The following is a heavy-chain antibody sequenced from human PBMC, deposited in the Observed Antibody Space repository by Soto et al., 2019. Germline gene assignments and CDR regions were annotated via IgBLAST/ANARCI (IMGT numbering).Heavy chain of an antibody. J-gene: IGHJ6*02. CDR3: ARSVSFRYQLLKRGMDV. D-gene: IGHD2-2*01. V-gene: IGHV1-69*01. Sequence: QVQLVQFGAEVKKPGSSVKVSCKASGGTFSSYAISWVRQAPGQGLEWMGGIIPIFATANYAQKLQGRVMITVDESTSTAYMELSSLRSEDTAVYYCARSVSFRYQLLKRGMDVWGQGTTVTASS. CDR1: GGTFSSYA. CDR2: IIPIFATA.